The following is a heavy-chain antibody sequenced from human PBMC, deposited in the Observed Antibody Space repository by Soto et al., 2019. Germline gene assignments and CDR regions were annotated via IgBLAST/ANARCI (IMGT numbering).Heavy chain of an antibody. CDR1: GGTFSSYA. J-gene: IGHJ5*02. CDR3: ARGVVVVAASQLGWFDP. CDR2: IIPMFGTT. V-gene: IGHV1-69*01. D-gene: IGHD2-15*01. Sequence: QVQLVQSGAEVKKPGSSVKVSCKASGGTFSSYAISWVRQAPGQGLEWMGGIIPMFGTTKYAQKFQGRLTITADESTSTDYMELSSLRSGDTAVYYCARGVVVVAASQLGWFDPWGQGTLVTVSS.